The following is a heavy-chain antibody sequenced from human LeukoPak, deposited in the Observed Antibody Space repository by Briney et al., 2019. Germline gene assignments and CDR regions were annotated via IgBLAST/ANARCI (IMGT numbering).Heavy chain of an antibody. CDR2: IYYSGST. D-gene: IGHD2-21*01. CDR1: GGSISSSSYY. CDR3: ARHKWTYCGGDCYLDY. Sequence: SETLSLTCTVSGGSISSSSYYWGWIRQPPGKGLEWIGSIYYSGSTYYNPSLKSRVTISVDTSKNQFSLKLSSVTAADTAVYYCARHKWTYCGGDCYLDYWGQGTLVTVSS. J-gene: IGHJ4*02. V-gene: IGHV4-39*07.